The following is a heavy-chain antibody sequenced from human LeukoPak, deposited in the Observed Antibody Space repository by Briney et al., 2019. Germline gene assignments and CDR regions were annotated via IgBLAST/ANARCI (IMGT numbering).Heavy chain of an antibody. J-gene: IGHJ3*02. V-gene: IGHV4-61*02. CDR2: ISSSGST. CDR3: ARGPSSSDSSGAFDI. Sequence: SQTLSLTCTVSGDSISSGDYYWSWIRQPAVKELEWIGRISSSGSTNYNPSLKSRVTISVDTSKNQFSLKLSSVTAADTAVYFCARGPSSSDSSGAFDIWGQGTMVTVSS. D-gene: IGHD3-10*01. CDR1: GDSISSGDYY.